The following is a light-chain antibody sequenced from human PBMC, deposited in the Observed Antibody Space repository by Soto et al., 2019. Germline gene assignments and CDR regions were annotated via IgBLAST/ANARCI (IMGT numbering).Light chain of an antibody. CDR3: QSSDSSLSTWV. Sequence: QSVLTQPPSVSGAPGQRVTISCSGSNANIGAGSDVHWYQQLPGTAPKLLIYGNNNRPSGVPDRFSGSKSGTSASLAITGLQAEDEADYYCQSSDSSLSTWVFXGGTKVTVL. V-gene: IGLV1-40*01. CDR1: NANIGAGSD. J-gene: IGLJ3*02. CDR2: GNN.